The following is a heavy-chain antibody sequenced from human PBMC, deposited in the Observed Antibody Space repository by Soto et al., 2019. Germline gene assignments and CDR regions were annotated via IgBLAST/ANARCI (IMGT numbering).Heavy chain of an antibody. J-gene: IGHJ4*01. CDR1: GFTFSDHY. V-gene: IGHV3-72*01. CDR3: ARDSGKGAYFDY. Sequence: EVQLVESGGGLVQPGGSQRLSCVASGFTFSDHYMDWVRQAPGKGLEWVGRIRNKANSYTTDYAASVKGRFTISRDDSKDSLYLQMNSLKTEDTATYYCARDSGKGAYFDYWGHGTLATVSS. CDR2: IRNKANSYTT. D-gene: IGHD1-26*01.